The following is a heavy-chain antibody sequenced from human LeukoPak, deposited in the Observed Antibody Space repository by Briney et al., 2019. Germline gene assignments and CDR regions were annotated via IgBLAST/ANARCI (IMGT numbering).Heavy chain of an antibody. CDR1: GFTFSSYE. V-gene: IGHV3-48*03. CDR3: ARTPLSPYDSSGYGDY. D-gene: IGHD3-22*01. Sequence: GGSLRLSCAASGFTFSSYEMNWARQAPGKGLEWVSYISSSGSTIYYADSVKGRFTISRDNAKNSLYLQMNSLRAEDTAVYYCARTPLSPYDSSGYGDYWGQGTLVTVSS. J-gene: IGHJ4*02. CDR2: ISSSGSTI.